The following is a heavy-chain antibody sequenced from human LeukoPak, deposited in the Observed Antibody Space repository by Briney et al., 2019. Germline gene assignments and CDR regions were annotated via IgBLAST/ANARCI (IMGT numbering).Heavy chain of an antibody. D-gene: IGHD6-13*01. J-gene: IGHJ6*03. CDR3: ARHPTYSSSWFSNYYYYYMDV. V-gene: IGHV4-39*01. CDR2: IYYSGST. CDR1: GGSISSSSYY. Sequence: SETLSLTCTVSGGSISSSSYYWGWIRQPPGKGLEWIGSIYYSGSTYYNPSLKSRVTISVDTSKNQFSLKLSSVTAADTAVYYCARHPTYSSSWFSNYYYYYMDVWGKGTTVTVSS.